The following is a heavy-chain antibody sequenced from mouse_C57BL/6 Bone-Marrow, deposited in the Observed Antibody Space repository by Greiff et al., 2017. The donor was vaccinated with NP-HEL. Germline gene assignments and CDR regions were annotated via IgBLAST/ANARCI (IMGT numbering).Heavy chain of an antibody. J-gene: IGHJ2*01. CDR3: ARDLITTVVDYFDY. CDR1: GYTFTSYG. Sequence: QVQLQQSGAELARPGASVKLSCKASGYTFTSYGISWVKQRTGQGLVWIGEIYPRSGNTYYNEKFKGKATLTADKSSSTAYMELRSLTSEDSAVYFCARDLITTVVDYFDYWGQGTTLTVSS. D-gene: IGHD1-1*01. V-gene: IGHV1-81*01. CDR2: IYPRSGNT.